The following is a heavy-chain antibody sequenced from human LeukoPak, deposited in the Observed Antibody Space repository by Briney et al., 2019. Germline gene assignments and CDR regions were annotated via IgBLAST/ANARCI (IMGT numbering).Heavy chain of an antibody. J-gene: IGHJ1*01. Sequence: ASVKVSCKASGYTFTGYYMHWVRQAPGQGLEWMGWINPNSGGTNYARKFQGWVTMTRDTSISTAYMELSRLRSDDTAVYYCAVAAAGLDRAEYFQHWGQGTLVTVSS. CDR2: INPNSGGT. D-gene: IGHD6-13*01. V-gene: IGHV1-2*04. CDR1: GYTFTGYY. CDR3: AVAAAGLDRAEYFQH.